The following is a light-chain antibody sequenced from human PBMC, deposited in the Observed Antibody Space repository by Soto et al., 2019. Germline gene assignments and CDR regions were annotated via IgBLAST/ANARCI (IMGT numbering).Light chain of an antibody. Sequence: QSALTQPASVSGSPGQSITISCTGTSSDVGRYKFVSWYQQYPGKAPRLMMYEVSNRPSGVSNRFSGSKSGNTASLTISGLQTEDEAIYYCSSSTSTSTLMIFGGGTQLTVL. CDR1: SSDVGRYKF. CDR2: EVS. J-gene: IGLJ2*01. V-gene: IGLV2-14*01. CDR3: SSSTSTSTLMI.